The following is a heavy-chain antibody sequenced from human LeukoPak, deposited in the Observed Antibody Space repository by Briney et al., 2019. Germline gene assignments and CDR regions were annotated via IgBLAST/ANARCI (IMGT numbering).Heavy chain of an antibody. CDR3: ARSEYYGGTPNAFDI. J-gene: IGHJ3*02. Sequence: SVKVSCKASGGTFSSYAISWVRQAPGQGLEWMGRIIPILGIANYAQKFQGRVTMTTDTSTSTAYMELRSLRSDDTAVYYCARSEYYGGTPNAFDIWGQGTMVTVSS. V-gene: IGHV1-69*04. CDR1: GGTFSSYA. D-gene: IGHD4-23*01. CDR2: IIPILGIA.